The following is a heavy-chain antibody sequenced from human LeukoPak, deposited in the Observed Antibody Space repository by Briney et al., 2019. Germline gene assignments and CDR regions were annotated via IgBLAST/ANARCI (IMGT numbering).Heavy chain of an antibody. Sequence: PGGSLRLSCAASGFTFSSYGMHWVRQASGKGLEWVAFIRYDGSNKYYADSVKGRFTISRDNAKNSLYLQMNSLRAEDTAVYYCARDLYDSSGYFDYWGQGTLVTVSS. CDR1: GFTFSSYG. D-gene: IGHD3-22*01. CDR2: IRYDGSNK. CDR3: ARDLYDSSGYFDY. V-gene: IGHV3-30*02. J-gene: IGHJ4*02.